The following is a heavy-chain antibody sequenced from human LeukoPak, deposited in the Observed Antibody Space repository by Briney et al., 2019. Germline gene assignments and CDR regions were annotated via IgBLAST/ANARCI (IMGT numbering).Heavy chain of an antibody. CDR1: GGSFSGYY. V-gene: IGHV4-34*01. CDR2: INHSGST. CDR3: ARGRKIRSYHDSSGYYYWFDP. D-gene: IGHD3-22*01. Sequence: PSETLSLTCAVYGGSFSGYYWSWIRQPPGKGLEWIGEINHSGSTNYNPSLKSRVTISVDTSKNQFSLKLSSVTAADTAVYYCARGRKIRSYHDSSGYYYWFDPWGQGTLVTVSS. J-gene: IGHJ5*02.